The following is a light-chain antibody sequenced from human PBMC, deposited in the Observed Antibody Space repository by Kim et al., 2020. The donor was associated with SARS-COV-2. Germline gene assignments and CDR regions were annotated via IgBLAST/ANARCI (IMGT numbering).Light chain of an antibody. V-gene: IGKV3-11*01. CDR2: DAA. CDR3: QQRGSWPPALT. CDR1: HNVDIS. J-gene: IGKJ4*01. Sequence: PGESATRSCRASHNVDISLAWYQQTPGQAPRLLIYDAAVRAAGIPDRFSGSGSGTDFTLTIGSLAPEDFAIYYCQQRGSWPPALTFGGGTELEI.